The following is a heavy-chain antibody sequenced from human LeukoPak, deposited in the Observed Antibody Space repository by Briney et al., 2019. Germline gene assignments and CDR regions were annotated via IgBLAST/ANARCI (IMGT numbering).Heavy chain of an antibody. CDR1: GFTFSSYG. Sequence: GGSLRLSCAASGFTFSSYGMHWVRQAPGKGLEWVAVISYDGSNKYYADSVKGRFTISRDISMNTLYLQMNSLRPEDTAVYCCARDFQAFDIWGQGTLVTVSS. CDR2: ISYDGSNK. J-gene: IGHJ3*02. CDR3: ARDFQAFDI. V-gene: IGHV3-30*03.